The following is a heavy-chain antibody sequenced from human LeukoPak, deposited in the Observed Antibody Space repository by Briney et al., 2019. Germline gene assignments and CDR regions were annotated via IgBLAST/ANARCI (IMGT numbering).Heavy chain of an antibody. CDR3: ARSELLWFGGVNSGFDY. D-gene: IGHD3-10*01. CDR1: GGSISSGDYY. CDR2: NYYSGST. J-gene: IGHJ4*02. Sequence: ASETLSLTCTVSGGSISSGDYYWGWIRQPPGKGLEWIGYNYYSGSTYYNPSLKSRVTISVDTSKNLFSLKLSSVTAADTAVYYCARSELLWFGGVNSGFDYWGQGTLVTVSS. V-gene: IGHV4-30-4*01.